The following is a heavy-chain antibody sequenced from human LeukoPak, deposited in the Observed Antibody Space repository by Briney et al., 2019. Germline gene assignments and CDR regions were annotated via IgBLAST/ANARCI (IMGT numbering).Heavy chain of an antibody. Sequence: GGSLRLSCVASGITFREYGFHWVRQAPGKGLEWVAVMWNDGITGKYADSVRGRFSVSRDNSKNTVYLQMDSLRADDTSVYYCARDGSGWSSDYWGQGTLVTVSS. D-gene: IGHD6-19*01. CDR2: MWNDGITG. V-gene: IGHV3-33*01. CDR3: ARDGSGWSSDY. CDR1: GITFREYG. J-gene: IGHJ4*02.